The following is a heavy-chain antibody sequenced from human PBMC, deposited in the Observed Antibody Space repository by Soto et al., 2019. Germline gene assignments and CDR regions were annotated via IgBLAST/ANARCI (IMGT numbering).Heavy chain of an antibody. CDR1: GGSFIDYS. Sequence: QVQLQQWGAGRLKPSETLSLTCAVYGGSFIDYSWGWIRQSPGTGLEWIGEINHSGSANYNPYLKSRVTISVDTSKNQFSLKLYSVTAADAAVYYCARVSDYWSQGTLVTVSS. J-gene: IGHJ4*02. CDR3: ARVSDY. CDR2: INHSGSA. V-gene: IGHV4-34*01.